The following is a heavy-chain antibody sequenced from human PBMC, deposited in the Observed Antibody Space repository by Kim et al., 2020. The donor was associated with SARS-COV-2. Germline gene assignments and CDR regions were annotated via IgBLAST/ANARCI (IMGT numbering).Heavy chain of an antibody. J-gene: IGHJ1*01. D-gene: IGHD1-26*01. CDR3: ARGPQLGATTISGYCQH. V-gene: IGHV4-34*01. Sequence: KSRVTISVDTSKNQFSLKLSSVTAADTAVYYCARGPQLGATTISGYCQHWGQGTLVTVSS.